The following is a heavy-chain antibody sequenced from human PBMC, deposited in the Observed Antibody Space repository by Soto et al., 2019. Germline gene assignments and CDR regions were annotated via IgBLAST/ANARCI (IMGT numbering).Heavy chain of an antibody. CDR1: GFSLSNARMG. Sequence: QVTLKESGPVLVKPTETLTLTCTVSGFSLSNARMGVSWIRQPPGKALEWLAHIFSNDEKSYSTSLKSRLTISKDTSKSQVVLTMTNMDPVDTATYYCARIIVRWELPSSVGYYGMDVWGQGTTVTVSS. D-gene: IGHD1-26*01. CDR2: IFSNDEK. V-gene: IGHV2-26*01. CDR3: ARIIVRWELPSSVGYYGMDV. J-gene: IGHJ6*02.